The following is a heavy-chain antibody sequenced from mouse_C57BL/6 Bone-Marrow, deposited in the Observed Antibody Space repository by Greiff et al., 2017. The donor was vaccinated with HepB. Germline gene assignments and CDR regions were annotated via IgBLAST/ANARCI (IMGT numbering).Heavy chain of an antibody. V-gene: IGHV5-12*01. CDR1: GFTFSDYY. D-gene: IGHD2-4*01. CDR3: ARQGDYLYAMDY. J-gene: IGHJ4*01. CDR2: ISNGGGST. Sequence: EVQVVESGGGLVQPGGSLKLSCAASGFTFSDYYMYWVRQTPEKRLEWVAYISNGGGSTYYPDTVKGRFTISRDNAKNTLYLQMSRLKSEDTAMYYCARQGDYLYAMDYWGQGTSVTVSS.